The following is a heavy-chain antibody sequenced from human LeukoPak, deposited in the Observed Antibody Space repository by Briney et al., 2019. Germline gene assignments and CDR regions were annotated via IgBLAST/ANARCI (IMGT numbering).Heavy chain of an antibody. V-gene: IGHV3-30*18. J-gene: IGHJ4*02. CDR1: GFTFSSYG. Sequence: GRSLRLSCAASGFTFSSYGMHWVRQAPGKGLEWVAVISYDGSNKYYADSVKGRLTISRDNSKNTLYLQMNSLRAEDTAVYYCAKLYSSSSPFDYWGQGTLVTVSS. CDR2: ISYDGSNK. D-gene: IGHD6-13*01. CDR3: AKLYSSSSPFDY.